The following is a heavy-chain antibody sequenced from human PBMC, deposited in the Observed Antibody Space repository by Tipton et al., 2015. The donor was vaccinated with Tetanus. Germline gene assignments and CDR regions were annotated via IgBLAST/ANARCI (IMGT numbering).Heavy chain of an antibody. J-gene: IGHJ6*03. CDR3: ARDRGEDWTNFYYMDV. D-gene: IGHD3/OR15-3a*01. CDR2: IRGDGGEM. V-gene: IGHV3-7*01. Sequence: SLRLSCAASGFPFNDYWLSWVRQAPGKGLEWVANIRGDGGEMYYVDSAKGRFTISRDNAKKSLYLQMNSLRVEDTAVYYCARDRGEDWTNFYYMDVWGKGTTVTVSS. CDR1: GFPFNDYW.